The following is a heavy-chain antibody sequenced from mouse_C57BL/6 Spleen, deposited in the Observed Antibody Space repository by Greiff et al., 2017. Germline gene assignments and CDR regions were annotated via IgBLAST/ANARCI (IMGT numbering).Heavy chain of an antibody. CDR2: IYPGGGNT. J-gene: IGHJ4*01. V-gene: IGHV1-76*01. CDR1: GYTFTDYY. CDR3: AREGELDY. Sequence: VQLQQSGAELVRPGASVKLSCKASGYTFTDYYINWVKQRTGQGLEWIARIYPGGGNTYYNEKFKGKATLTAEKSSSPAYVQLSSLSSEDTADYFCAREGELDYWGQGTSVTVSS.